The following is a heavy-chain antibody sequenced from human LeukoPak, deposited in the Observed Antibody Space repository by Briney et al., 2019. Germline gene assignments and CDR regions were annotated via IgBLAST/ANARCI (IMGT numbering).Heavy chain of an antibody. CDR1: GFTFSSYG. CDR2: ISYDGSNK. Sequence: GSLRLSCAASGFTFSSYGMHWVRQAPGKGLEWVAVISYDGSNKYYADSVKGRFTISRDNSKNTLYLQMNSLRAEDTAVYYCAKDPRGYSYGFGDYWGQGTLVTVSS. CDR3: AKDPRGYSYGFGDY. D-gene: IGHD5-18*01. V-gene: IGHV3-30*18. J-gene: IGHJ4*02.